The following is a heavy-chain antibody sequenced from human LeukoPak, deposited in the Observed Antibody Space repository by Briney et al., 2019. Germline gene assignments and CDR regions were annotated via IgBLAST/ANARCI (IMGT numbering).Heavy chain of an antibody. V-gene: IGHV4-61*02. Sequence: SQTLSLTCTVSGGSISSDSYYWSWIRQPAGKGLEWIGRIYTSGSTNYNPSLKSRVTISVDTSKNQFSLKLSSVTAADTAVYYCAGEKLLGYCSGGSCSKDYWGQGTLVTVSS. J-gene: IGHJ4*02. CDR1: GGSISSDSYY. CDR2: IYTSGST. D-gene: IGHD2-15*01. CDR3: AGEKLLGYCSGGSCSKDY.